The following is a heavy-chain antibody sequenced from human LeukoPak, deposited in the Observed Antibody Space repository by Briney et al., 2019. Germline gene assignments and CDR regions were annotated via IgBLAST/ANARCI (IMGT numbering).Heavy chain of an antibody. CDR2: IYHSGST. Sequence: SETLSLTCAVSGGSISSGGYSWSWIRQPPGKGLEWIGYIYHSGSTYYSPSLKSRVTMSVDTSKNQFSLKLNSVTAVDTAVYYCARTLYGDYYFDYWGQGTLVTVSS. V-gene: IGHV4-30-2*01. CDR3: ARTLYGDYYFDY. CDR1: GGSISSGGYS. D-gene: IGHD4-17*01. J-gene: IGHJ4*02.